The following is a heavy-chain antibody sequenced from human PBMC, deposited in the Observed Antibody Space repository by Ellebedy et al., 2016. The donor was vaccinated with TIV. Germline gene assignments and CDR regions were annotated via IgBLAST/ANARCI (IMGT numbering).Heavy chain of an antibody. CDR2: IYYSGST. D-gene: IGHD1-26*01. V-gene: IGHV4-39*01. Sequence: SETLSLTXTVSGGSISSSSYYWGWIRQPPGKGLAWFGSIYYSGSTYYNPSLKSRVTISVDTSKNQFSLKLSSVTAADTAVYYCARIVGATDYWGQGTLVTVSS. CDR3: ARIVGATDY. J-gene: IGHJ4*02. CDR1: GGSISSSSYY.